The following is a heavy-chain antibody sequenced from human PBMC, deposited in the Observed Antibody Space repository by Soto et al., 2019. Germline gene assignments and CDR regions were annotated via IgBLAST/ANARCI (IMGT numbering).Heavy chain of an antibody. D-gene: IGHD3-22*01. V-gene: IGHV5-51*01. CDR1: GYSFSSYW. CDR3: VKTETIGYYFDY. Sequence: PGESLKISCKGSGYSFSSYWIGWVRQMPGTGLEWMGIIYPDDSDTRYSPSFQGQVTISVDKSVSAVYLQWSSLKASDTAVYYCVKTETIGYYFDYWGQGTLVTVSS. J-gene: IGHJ4*02. CDR2: IYPDDSDT.